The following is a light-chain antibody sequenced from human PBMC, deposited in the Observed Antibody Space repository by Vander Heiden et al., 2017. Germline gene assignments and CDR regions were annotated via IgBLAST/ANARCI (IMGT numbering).Light chain of an antibody. CDR1: QSISSY. Sequence: DIQMTPSPSSLSASVGDRVTITCRASQSISSYLNWYQQKPGKAPKLLIYAASSLQSGVPSRFSGSGSGTDFTLTISSLQPEDFATYYCQHRKFGQGTKVEIK. CDR2: AAS. CDR3: QHRK. V-gene: IGKV1-39*01. J-gene: IGKJ1*01.